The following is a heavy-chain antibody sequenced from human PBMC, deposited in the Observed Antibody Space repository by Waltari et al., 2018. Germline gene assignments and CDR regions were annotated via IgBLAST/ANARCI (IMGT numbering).Heavy chain of an antibody. D-gene: IGHD3-3*01. CDR1: GGTFSSYA. CDR2: IIPILGIA. CDR3: ASGTGVSSDFWSGYLQYNWFDP. J-gene: IGHJ5*02. Sequence: QVQLVQSGAEVKKPGSSVKVSCKASGGTFSSYAISWVRQAPGQGLEWMGGIIPILGIANYAQKFQGRVTITADKSTSTAYMELSSLRSEDTAVYYCASGTGVSSDFWSGYLQYNWFDPWGQGTLVTVSS. V-gene: IGHV1-69*10.